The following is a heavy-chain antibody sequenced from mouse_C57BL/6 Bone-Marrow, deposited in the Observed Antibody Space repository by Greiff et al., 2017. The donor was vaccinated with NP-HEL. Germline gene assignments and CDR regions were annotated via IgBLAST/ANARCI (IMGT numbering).Heavy chain of an antibody. V-gene: IGHV1-54*01. CDR1: GYAFTNYL. CDR3: ARRSYGSSFDY. D-gene: IGHD1-1*01. J-gene: IGHJ2*01. CDR2: INPGSGGT. Sequence: QVQLQQSGAELVRPGTSVKVSCKASGYAFTNYLIEWVKQRPGQGLAWIGVINPGSGGTTYIEKFKGKATLTADKSSSTAYMQLSSLTSEDSAVYFCARRSYGSSFDYWGQGTTLTVSS.